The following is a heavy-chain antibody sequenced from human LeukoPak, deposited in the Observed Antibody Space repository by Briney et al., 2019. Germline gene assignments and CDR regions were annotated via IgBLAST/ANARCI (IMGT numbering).Heavy chain of an antibody. CDR3: AKDGGMDV. CDR1: GFTFSSYS. Sequence: PGGSLRLSCAASGFTFSSYSMHWVRQAPGKGLEWVAVISYDGSNKYYADSVKGRFTISRDNSKNTLYLQMNSLRAENTAVYYCAKDGGMDVWGQGTTVTVSS. J-gene: IGHJ6*02. CDR2: ISYDGSNK. V-gene: IGHV3-30*18.